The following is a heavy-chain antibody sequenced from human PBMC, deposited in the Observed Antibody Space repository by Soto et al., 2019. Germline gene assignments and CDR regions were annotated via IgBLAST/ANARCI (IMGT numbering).Heavy chain of an antibody. Sequence: HPGGSLRLSCAASGFTFSAYWMGWVRQAPGKGLEWVANIKQAGSEKYYVDSVNGRFIISRDDAKNSLFLQVNSLRVEDTAVYCCAREKRANGYFDYWGQGTLVTVSS. D-gene: IGHD6-25*01. CDR2: IKQAGSEK. CDR3: AREKRANGYFDY. CDR1: GFTFSAYW. V-gene: IGHV3-7*01. J-gene: IGHJ4*02.